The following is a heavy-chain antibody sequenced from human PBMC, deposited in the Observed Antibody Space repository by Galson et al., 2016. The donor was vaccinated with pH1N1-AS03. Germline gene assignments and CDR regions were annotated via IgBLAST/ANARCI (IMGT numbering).Heavy chain of an antibody. V-gene: IGHV2-5*05. D-gene: IGHD5-18*01. Sequence: PALVKPTQTLTLTCTFSGFSLTTTGLGVGWIRQPPGKALEWLALIYWDDDKRFAPSLKSRLTITKDTSKNQVVLTLTNVDPVDTATYYCARIRGYSYYFDYWGQGTLVTVSS. CDR2: IYWDDDK. CDR3: ARIRGYSYYFDY. CDR1: GFSLTTTGLG. J-gene: IGHJ4*02.